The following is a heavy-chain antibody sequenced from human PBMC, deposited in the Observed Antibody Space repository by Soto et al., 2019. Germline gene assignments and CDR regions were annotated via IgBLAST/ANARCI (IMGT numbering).Heavy chain of an antibody. D-gene: IGHD6-13*01. CDR2: IFSNDEK. J-gene: IGHJ5*02. CDR3: ARMVHGYSSSWFSNWFDP. V-gene: IGHV2-26*01. CDR1: GFSLNHARKG. Sequence: ESGPTLVNPPETPTLTCTLSGFSLNHARKGVRWNRQPPGKAMEWLAHIFSNDEKSYSTSLKSRLTISKDTSKSQVVLTMTNMDPVDTATYYCARMVHGYSSSWFSNWFDPWGQGTLVTVSS.